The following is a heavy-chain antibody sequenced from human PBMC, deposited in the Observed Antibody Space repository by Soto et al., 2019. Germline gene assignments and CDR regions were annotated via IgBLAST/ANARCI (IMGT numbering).Heavy chain of an antibody. J-gene: IGHJ4*02. V-gene: IGHV4-59*01. D-gene: IGHD3-22*01. CDR2: IYDGDSA. Sequence: PSETLSLTCTVSGGSISSYYWSWIRQPPGKGLEWLGYIYDGDSANYNPSLKSRVIISVDMSKNQFYLRLTSVTAADTAVYYCALAYYDTNGYSIDFWGQGTLVTVSS. CDR3: ALAYYDTNGYSIDF. CDR1: GGSISSYY.